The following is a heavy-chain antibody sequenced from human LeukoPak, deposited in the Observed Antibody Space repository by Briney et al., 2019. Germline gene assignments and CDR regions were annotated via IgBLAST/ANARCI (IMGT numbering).Heavy chain of an antibody. CDR3: ARAGSIRFDH. Sequence: GGSLRLSCAASGFTFSSYGMSWVRQAPGKGLEWVSAISGRGGSTYYADSVKGRFTISRDNSKNTLYLQMKSLRAEYTAVYYCARAGSIRFDHWGQGNLVTVSS. CDR1: GFTFSSYG. D-gene: IGHD1-26*01. V-gene: IGHV3-23*01. J-gene: IGHJ4*02. CDR2: ISGRGGST.